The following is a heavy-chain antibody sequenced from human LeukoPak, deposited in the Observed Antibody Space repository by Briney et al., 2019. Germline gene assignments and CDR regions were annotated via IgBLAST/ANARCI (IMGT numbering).Heavy chain of an antibody. D-gene: IGHD6-25*01. CDR3: ARQLPTAAADTRGYYDY. J-gene: IGHJ4*02. V-gene: IGHV4-39*01. Sequence: SETLSLTCTVSGGSISPFSSSTYYWGWIRQAPGKGLEWIGSLFYGENTHYNPFLKSRATLSVDASNNQFSLKLTSVTAADAAVYFCARQLPTAAADTRGYYDYWGQGTVVTVSS. CDR2: LFYGENT. CDR1: GGSISPFSSSTYY.